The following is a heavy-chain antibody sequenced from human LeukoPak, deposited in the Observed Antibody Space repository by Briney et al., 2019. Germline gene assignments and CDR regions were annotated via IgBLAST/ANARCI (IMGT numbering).Heavy chain of an antibody. CDR2: ISAYNGNT. CDR3: VRDHYDILTGYYPDY. J-gene: IGHJ4*02. Sequence: ASVKVSCKASGYTFTSYGISWVRQAPGQGLEWMGWISAYNGNTNYAQKLQGRVTMTTDTSTSTAYMELRSLRSDDTAVYYCVRDHYDILTGYYPDYWGQGTLVTVSS. V-gene: IGHV1-18*04. CDR1: GYTFTSYG. D-gene: IGHD3-9*01.